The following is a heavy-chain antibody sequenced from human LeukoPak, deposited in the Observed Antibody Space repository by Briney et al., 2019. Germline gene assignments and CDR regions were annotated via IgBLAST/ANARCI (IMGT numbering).Heavy chain of an antibody. Sequence: ASVTVSCTASGYTFTSYDINWVRQATGQGLEWMGWMNPNSGNTGYAQKFQGRVTMTRNTSISTAYMELSSLRSEDTAVYYCARSGAAAAQPTWGQGTLVTVSS. CDR3: ARSGAAAAQPT. V-gene: IGHV1-8*01. J-gene: IGHJ5*02. D-gene: IGHD6-13*01. CDR2: MNPNSGNT. CDR1: GYTFTSYD.